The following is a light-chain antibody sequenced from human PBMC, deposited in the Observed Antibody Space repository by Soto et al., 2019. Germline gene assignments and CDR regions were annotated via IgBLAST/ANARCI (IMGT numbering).Light chain of an antibody. CDR1: SSNIGAGYD. V-gene: IGLV1-40*01. Sequence: QSVLTQPPSVSGAPGQRVTISCTGSSSNIGAGYDVHWYQQLPGTAPKLLIYGNSNRPSGVPDRFSGSKSGTSASLAITGLQAEDEADYYCQCYDSSLCGSKVFGGGTKLTVL. J-gene: IGLJ2*01. CDR3: QCYDSSLCGSKV. CDR2: GNS.